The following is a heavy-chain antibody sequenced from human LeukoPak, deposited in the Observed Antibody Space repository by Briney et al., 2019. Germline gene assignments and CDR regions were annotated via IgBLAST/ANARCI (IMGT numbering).Heavy chain of an antibody. CDR2: IGTDGAT. V-gene: IGHV3-13*01. J-gene: IGHJ4*02. CDR3: AKDLVEYRGSDCYGVDS. Sequence: GGSLRLSCAASGFTFSRHDMHWFRQATGKCPEWVSGIGTDGATYYSASVKGRFTISRENAKNSFFLQMHSLRAGDTAVYYCAKDLVEYRGSDCYGVDSWGQGTLVTVSS. CDR1: GFTFSRHD. D-gene: IGHD2-21*01.